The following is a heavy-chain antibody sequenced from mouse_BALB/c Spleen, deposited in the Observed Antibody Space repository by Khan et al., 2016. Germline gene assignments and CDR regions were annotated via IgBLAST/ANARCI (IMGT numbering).Heavy chain of an antibody. Sequence: EVQLQESGPGLVKPSQSLSLTCTVTGYSITSDHAWNWIRQFPGNKLEWMGYISYSGSTSYNPSLKSRISITRDTSKNQFFLQLNSVTTEDTATYYCARSNNYGNSRAWFAYWGQGTLVTVSA. J-gene: IGHJ3*01. D-gene: IGHD1-1*01. CDR1: GYSITSDHA. CDR3: ARSNNYGNSRAWFAY. V-gene: IGHV3-2*02. CDR2: ISYSGST.